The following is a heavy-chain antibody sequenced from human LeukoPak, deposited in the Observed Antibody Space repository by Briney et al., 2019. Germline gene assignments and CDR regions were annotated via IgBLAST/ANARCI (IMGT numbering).Heavy chain of an antibody. CDR1: GFTFTTYA. CDR3: VKDRGKSAGPGGFDI. CDR2: ISNNGGST. D-gene: IGHD1-26*01. J-gene: IGHJ3*02. V-gene: IGHV3-64D*06. Sequence: GGSLRLSCSASGFTFTTYAIHWVRQAPGKGLVYVSAISNNGGSTNYADSVKGRFTVSRDNSKNTLYLQMSSLRAEDTAVYYCVKDRGKSAGPGGFDIWGQGTMVTVSS.